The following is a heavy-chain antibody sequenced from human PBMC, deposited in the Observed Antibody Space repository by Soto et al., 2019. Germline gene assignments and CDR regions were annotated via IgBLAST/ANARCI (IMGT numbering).Heavy chain of an antibody. D-gene: IGHD3-3*01. CDR2: IIPIFGTA. J-gene: IGHJ5*02. CDR1: GGTFSSYA. V-gene: IGHV1-69*01. Sequence: QVQLVQSGAEVKKPGSSVKVSCKASGGTFSSYAISWVRQAPGQGLEWMGGIIPIFGTANYAQKFQGRVTITADESTSTAYMELSSLRSEDTAVYYCARDSTRYDFWSGYYNWFDPCGQGTLVTVSS. CDR3: ARDSTRYDFWSGYYNWFDP.